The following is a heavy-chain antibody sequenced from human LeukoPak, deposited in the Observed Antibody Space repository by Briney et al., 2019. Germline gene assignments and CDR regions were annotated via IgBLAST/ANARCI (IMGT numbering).Heavy chain of an antibody. V-gene: IGHV4-34*01. CDR1: GGSFSGYY. J-gene: IGHJ6*03. CDR2: INHSGST. Sequence: SETLSLTCAVYGGSFSGYYWSWIRQPPGKGLEWIGEINHSGSTNYNPSLKSRVTISVDTSKNQFSLKLGSVTAADTAVYYCARRLRYFDWLLYLDYYYMDVWGKGTTVTISS. D-gene: IGHD3-9*01. CDR3: ARRLRYFDWLLYLDYYYMDV.